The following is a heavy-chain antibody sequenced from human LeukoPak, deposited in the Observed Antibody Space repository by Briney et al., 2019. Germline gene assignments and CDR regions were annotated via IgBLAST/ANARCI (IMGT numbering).Heavy chain of an antibody. CDR2: IYYSGST. CDR3: ARGNDFWSGEAACWFDP. J-gene: IGHJ5*02. D-gene: IGHD3-3*01. V-gene: IGHV4-59*01. Sequence: SETLSLTCAVYGGSFSGYYWSWIRQPPGKGLEWIGYIYYSGSTNYNPSLKSRVTISVDTSKNQFSLKLSSVTAADTAVYYCARGNDFWSGEAACWFDPWGQGTLVTVSS. CDR1: GGSFSGYY.